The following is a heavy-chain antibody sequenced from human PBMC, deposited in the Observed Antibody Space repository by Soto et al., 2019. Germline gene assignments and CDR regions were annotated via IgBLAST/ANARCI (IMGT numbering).Heavy chain of an antibody. D-gene: IGHD3-9*01. CDR2: INPNSGDT. CDR1: GYSFTGFY. Sequence: ASVKVSCKAAGYSFTGFYLHWLRQAPGQGLEWMGWINPNSGDTKYAQNFQGWVTMTRDTSINTAYMELSRLTSDDTAVYYCARTLEKYDILTGYPNNWFDPWGPGNPGHRLL. CDR3: ARTLEKYDILTGYPNNWFDP. V-gene: IGHV1-2*04. J-gene: IGHJ5*02.